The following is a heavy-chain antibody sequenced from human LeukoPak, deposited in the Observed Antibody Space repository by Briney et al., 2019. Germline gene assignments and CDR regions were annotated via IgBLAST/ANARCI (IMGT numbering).Heavy chain of an antibody. D-gene: IGHD3-22*01. J-gene: IGHJ3*02. V-gene: IGHV4-59*01. CDR3: ARDYYDSSGPMWDI. Sequence: PSETLSLTCTVSGGSISSYYWSWIRQPPGKGLEWIGYIYYSGSTNYNPSLKSRVTISVDTSKNQFYLKLSSVTAADTAVYYCARDYYDSSGPMWDIWGQGTMVTVSS. CDR2: IYYSGST. CDR1: GGSISSYY.